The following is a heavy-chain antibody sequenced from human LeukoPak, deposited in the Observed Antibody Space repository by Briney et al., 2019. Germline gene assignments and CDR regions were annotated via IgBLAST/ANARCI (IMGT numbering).Heavy chain of an antibody. CDR2: TYYSGST. J-gene: IGHJ4*02. D-gene: IGHD4-17*01. CDR3: ARVRAAGRYFDY. Sequence: SETLSLTCTVSGGSISSHYWSWIRQPPGKGLEWIGYTYYSGSTNYSPSLESRVTISVDTSKNQFSLKLSSVTAADTAVYYCARVRAAGRYFDYWGQGTLVTVSS. V-gene: IGHV4-59*11. CDR1: GGSISSHY.